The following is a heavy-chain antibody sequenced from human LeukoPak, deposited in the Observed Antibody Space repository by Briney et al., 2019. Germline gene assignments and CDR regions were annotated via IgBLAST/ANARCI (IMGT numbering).Heavy chain of an antibody. CDR1: GFTFSNYG. CDR3: AKGHYYGSGSYWV. CDR2: ISGSGGRT. V-gene: IGHV3-23*01. J-gene: IGHJ4*02. Sequence: GGSVRLSCAASGFTFSNYGMSWVRQAPGKGLEWVSTISGSGGRTYYADSVKGRFTISRDNSKTTLYLQMNSLRAEDTAVYYCAKGHYYGSGSYWVWGQGTLVTVSS. D-gene: IGHD3-10*01.